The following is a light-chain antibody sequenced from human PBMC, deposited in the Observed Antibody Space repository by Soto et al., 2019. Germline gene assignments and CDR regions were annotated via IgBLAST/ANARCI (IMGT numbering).Light chain of an antibody. V-gene: IGKV1-9*01. J-gene: IGKJ3*01. Sequence: SQWPQSHYILSASVGDRVTITCRASQGISNYLAWYQQKPGKAPKLLIYAASTLQSGVPLRFSGSGSGTEFTLTISSLQPEDFATYYCQQLNSYPRTFGPGTKVDIK. CDR1: QGISNY. CDR3: QQLNSYPRT. CDR2: AAS.